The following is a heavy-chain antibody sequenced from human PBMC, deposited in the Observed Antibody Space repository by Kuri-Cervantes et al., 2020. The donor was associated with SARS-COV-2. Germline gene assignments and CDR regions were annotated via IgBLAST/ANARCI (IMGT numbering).Heavy chain of an antibody. CDR3: ATAPRPILTGKNWFDP. Sequence: SVKVSCKASGGTFSSYAISWVRQAPGQGLEWMGGIIPIFGIANYAQKFQGRVTMTEDTSTDTAYMEPSSLRSEDTAVYYCATAPRPILTGKNWFDPWGQGTLVTVSS. V-gene: IGHV1-69*10. CDR2: IIPIFGIA. J-gene: IGHJ5*02. CDR1: GGTFSSYA. D-gene: IGHD3-9*01.